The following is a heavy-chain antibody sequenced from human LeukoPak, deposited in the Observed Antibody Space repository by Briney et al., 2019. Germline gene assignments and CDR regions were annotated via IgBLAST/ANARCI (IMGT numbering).Heavy chain of an antibody. Sequence: GASLKISCKGSGYSFANYWIGWVRQMPGKGLEWVGIIYPGDSDTRYRPSFQGQVTISADKSISTAYLQWSSLKASDTAMYFCARRSTSRPFYFDYWGQGTLVTVSS. CDR3: ARRSTSRPFYFDY. D-gene: IGHD6-13*01. V-gene: IGHV5-51*01. CDR1: GYSFANYW. CDR2: IYPGDSDT. J-gene: IGHJ4*02.